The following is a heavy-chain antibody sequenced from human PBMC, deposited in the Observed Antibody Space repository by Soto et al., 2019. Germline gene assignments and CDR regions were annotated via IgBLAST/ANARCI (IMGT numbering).Heavy chain of an antibody. CDR3: ARGRAICSSTSCSKVNWFDP. CDR1: GGSFSGYY. CDR2: INHSGST. D-gene: IGHD2-2*01. Sequence: PSETLSLTCAVYGGSFSGYYWSWIRQPPGKGLEWIGEINHSGSTNYNPSLKSRVTTSVDTSKNQFSLKLSSVTAADTAVYYCARGRAICSSTSCSKVNWFDPWGQGTLVTVSS. J-gene: IGHJ5*02. V-gene: IGHV4-34*01.